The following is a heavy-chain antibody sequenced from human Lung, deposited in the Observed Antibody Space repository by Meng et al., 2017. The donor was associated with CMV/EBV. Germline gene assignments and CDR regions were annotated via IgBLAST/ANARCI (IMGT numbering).Heavy chain of an antibody. D-gene: IGHD3-3*01. Sequence: ASVKVSCKASGYTFTNNYIHWVRQAPEQGLEWMGTINPSGGSTRYTQKFQGRVTMTRDTSTATVYMEVSSLRSEDTAVYYCARDPYYDFWDGYYAAYYYFGLDDWGQGTTVXVSS. CDR1: GYTFTNNY. V-gene: IGHV1-46*01. J-gene: IGHJ6*02. CDR2: INPSGGST. CDR3: ARDPYYDFWDGYYAAYYYFGLDD.